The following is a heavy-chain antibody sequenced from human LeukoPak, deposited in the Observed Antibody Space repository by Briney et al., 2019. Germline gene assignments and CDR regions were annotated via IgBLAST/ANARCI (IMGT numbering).Heavy chain of an antibody. J-gene: IGHJ6*02. Sequence: SETLSLTCTVSGGSISSYYWSWIRQPPGKGLEWIGYIYYSGSTNYNPSLKSRVTISVDTSKNQFSLKLSSVTAADTAVYYCARLAVVPAAIWDYYYYGMDVWGQGTTVTVSS. CDR2: IYYSGST. D-gene: IGHD2-2*02. CDR1: GGSISSYY. V-gene: IGHV4-59*08. CDR3: ARLAVVPAAIWDYYYYGMDV.